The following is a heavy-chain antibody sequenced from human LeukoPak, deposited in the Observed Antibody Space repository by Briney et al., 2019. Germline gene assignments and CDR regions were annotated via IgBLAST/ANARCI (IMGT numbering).Heavy chain of an antibody. J-gene: IGHJ3*02. CDR1: GFSFTNRL. V-gene: IGHV3-15*01. CDR3: ATEGGSGSYYGDDAFDM. D-gene: IGHD3-10*01. Sequence: GGPMRLFCEASGFSFTNRLISGPHQAPAKGLQWVGRVNSKADDGTTHYAAGEHGSSTHTRDDSKNTLCLQMNSLKTEDTAVYYCATEGGSGSYYGDDAFDMWGQGTMVTVSS. CDR2: VNSKADDGTT.